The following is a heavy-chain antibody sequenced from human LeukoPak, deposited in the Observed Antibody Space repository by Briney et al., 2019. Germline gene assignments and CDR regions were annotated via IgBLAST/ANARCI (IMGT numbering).Heavy chain of an antibody. CDR2: IWYDGSNK. V-gene: IGHV3-33*01. D-gene: IGHD3-22*01. CDR1: GFTFISYG. Sequence: GRSLRLSCAASGFTFISYGMRWVRQAPGKGLEWVALIWYDGSNKYYADSVKGRFTISRDNANNTLYLQMNSLRAEDTAVYYCARSGRGYYDSLDHWGQGDLVTVSS. J-gene: IGHJ4*02. CDR3: ARSGRGYYDSLDH.